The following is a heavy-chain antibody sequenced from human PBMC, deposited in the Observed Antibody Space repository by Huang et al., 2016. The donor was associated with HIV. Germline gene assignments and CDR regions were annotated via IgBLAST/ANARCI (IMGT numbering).Heavy chain of an antibody. Sequence: QVHLVESGGGVVQPGGSLRLSCAASGFKLSGFGMHWVRQAPGTVLECVAVISYDGRSQFYTDSGKGRFTISRDNSDNTLSRQMKGLRPDDTAVYYCAKESRWFSDFDHWGQGVLVSVSS. CDR3: AKESRWFSDFDH. CDR1: GFKLSGFG. V-gene: IGHV3-30*18. J-gene: IGHJ4*02. D-gene: IGHD2-15*01. CDR2: ISYDGRSQ.